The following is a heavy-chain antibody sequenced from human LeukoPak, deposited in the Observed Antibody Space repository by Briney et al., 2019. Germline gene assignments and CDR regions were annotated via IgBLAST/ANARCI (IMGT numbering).Heavy chain of an antibody. D-gene: IGHD3-9*01. CDR2: ISSRGSTI. CDR1: GFTLSKYY. V-gene: IGHV3-11*01. J-gene: IGHJ4*02. CDR3: AGAPGDSSGYH. Sequence: PGGSLRLSCAASGFTLSKYYMSWVRQAPGKGLQWVSYISSRGSTIYYADSVKGRFTISRDNAKNSLFQQMSSRRAENTAVYYCAGAPGDSSGYHWGQGTLVTVSS.